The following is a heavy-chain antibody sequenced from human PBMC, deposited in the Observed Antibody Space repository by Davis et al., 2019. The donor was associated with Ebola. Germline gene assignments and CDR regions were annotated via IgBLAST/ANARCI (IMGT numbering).Heavy chain of an antibody. CDR3: AREGLGCSGGSCAYYMDV. D-gene: IGHD2-15*01. CDR2: FDPEDGET. V-gene: IGHV1-24*01. Sequence: ASVKVSCKVSGYTLTELSMHWVRQAPGKGLEWMGGFDPEDGETIYAQKFQGRVTMTEDTSTDTVYMELSSLRSEDTAVYYCAREGLGCSGGSCAYYMDVWGKGTTVTVSS. CDR1: GYTLTELS. J-gene: IGHJ6*03.